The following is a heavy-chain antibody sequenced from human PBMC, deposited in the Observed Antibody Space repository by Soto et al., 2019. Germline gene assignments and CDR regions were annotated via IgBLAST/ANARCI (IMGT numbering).Heavy chain of an antibody. CDR2: ISGSGYNT. CDR3: AKDRAYFDFWSW. Sequence: EVQLLESGGGLVQPGGSLRLSCAASGFTFSSYAMSWVRQAPGKGLDWVSAISGSGYNTYYADSVKGRFTISRDKSKNTLYLQMNSLRAEDTAVSYCAKDRAYFDFWSWWGKGTMVTVSS. J-gene: IGHJ3*01. CDR1: GFTFSSYA. V-gene: IGHV3-23*01. D-gene: IGHD3-3*01.